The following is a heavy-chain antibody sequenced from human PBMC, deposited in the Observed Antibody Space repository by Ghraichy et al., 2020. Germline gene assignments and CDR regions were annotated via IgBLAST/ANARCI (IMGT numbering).Heavy chain of an antibody. CDR1: GCTFRSYS. D-gene: IGHD6-13*01. Sequence: GGSLRLSCAASGCTFRSYSMNWVRQAPGKRLEWVSSISSSSSDIFYADSVKGRFTISRDNAKNSLYLQMNSLRAEDTAVYYCARVLRRQQLGPFDYWGQGTLFTVSS. CDR3: ARVLRRQQLGPFDY. CDR2: ISSSSSDI. V-gene: IGHV3-21*01. J-gene: IGHJ4*02.